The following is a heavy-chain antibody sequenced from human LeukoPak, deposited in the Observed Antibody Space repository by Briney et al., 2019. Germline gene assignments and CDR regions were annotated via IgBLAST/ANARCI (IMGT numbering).Heavy chain of an antibody. CDR2: IYHSGST. J-gene: IGHJ4*02. CDR1: GGSISSGGYY. D-gene: IGHD6-19*01. V-gene: IGHV4-30-2*01. CDR3: AREREYSSGWGFDY. Sequence: PSQTLSLTCTVSGGSISSGGYYWSWIRQPPGKGLEWIGYIYHSGSTNYNPSLKSRVTISVDKSKNQFSLKLSSVTAADTAVYYCAREREYSSGWGFDYWGQGTLVTVSS.